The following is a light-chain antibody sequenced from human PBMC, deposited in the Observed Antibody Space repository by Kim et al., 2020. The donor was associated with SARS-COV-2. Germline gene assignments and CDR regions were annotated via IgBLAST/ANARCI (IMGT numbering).Light chain of an antibody. CDR3: SSFTSSSTLV. J-gene: IGLJ1*01. CDR2: DVS. CDR1: SSDVGGYNY. Sequence: SALTQPASVSGSPGQSITISCTGTSSDVGGYNYVSWYQQHPGKAPKLMIYDVSNRPSGVSSRFSGSKSGNTASLTISGLQAVDESDYYCSSFTSSSTLVFGTGTKVTVL. V-gene: IGLV2-14*03.